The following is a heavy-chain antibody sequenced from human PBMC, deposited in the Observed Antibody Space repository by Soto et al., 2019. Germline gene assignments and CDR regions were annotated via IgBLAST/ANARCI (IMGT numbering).Heavy chain of an antibody. D-gene: IGHD6-6*01. CDR3: ARGKTARHLDY. Sequence: NPVGSLRLSCAASGFTFSTYSMNWVRQAPGKGLEWVSSISSSSSYIYYADSVKGRFTISRDNAKNSLYLQMNSLRAEDTAVYYCARGKTARHLDYWGQGTLVTVSS. CDR2: ISSSSSYI. J-gene: IGHJ4*02. CDR1: GFTFSTYS. V-gene: IGHV3-21*01.